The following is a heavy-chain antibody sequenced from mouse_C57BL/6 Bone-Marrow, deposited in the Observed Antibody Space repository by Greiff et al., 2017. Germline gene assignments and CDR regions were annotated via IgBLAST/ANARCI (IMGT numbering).Heavy chain of an antibody. CDR3: ARDGIIGAMDY. D-gene: IGHD1-1*01. CDR2: ISYDGSN. V-gene: IGHV3-6*01. CDR1: GYSITSGYY. J-gene: IGHJ4*01. Sequence: EVKLMESGPGLVKPSQSLSLTCSVTGYSITSGYYWNWIRQFPGNKLEWMGYISYDGSNNYNPSLKNRISITRDTSKNQFFLKLNSVTTEDTATYYCARDGIIGAMDYWGQGTSVTVSS.